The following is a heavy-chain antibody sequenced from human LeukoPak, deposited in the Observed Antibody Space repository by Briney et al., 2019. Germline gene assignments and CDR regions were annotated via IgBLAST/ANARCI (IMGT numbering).Heavy chain of an antibody. Sequence: PGGSLRLSCAASGFTFSSYAMHWVRQAPGKGLEWVAVISYDGSNKYYADSVKGRFTISRDNSKNTLYLQMNSPRAEDTAVYYCARDLGYSYGYLDYWGQGTLVTVSS. D-gene: IGHD5-18*01. J-gene: IGHJ4*02. CDR1: GFTFSSYA. V-gene: IGHV3-30*04. CDR3: ARDLGYSYGYLDY. CDR2: ISYDGSNK.